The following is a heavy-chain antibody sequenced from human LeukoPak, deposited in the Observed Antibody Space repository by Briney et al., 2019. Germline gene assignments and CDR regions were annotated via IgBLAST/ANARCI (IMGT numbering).Heavy chain of an antibody. CDR2: ISSNGDTT. CDR3: AKAFYYDFWSGFDY. Sequence: GGSLRLSCAASGFTFSTYAMHWVRQAPGKGLEYVSTISSNGDTTYYANSGKGRITISRDNSKNTLYLQMNSLRAEDTAVYYCAKAFYYDFWSGFDYWGQGTLVTVSS. D-gene: IGHD3-3*01. V-gene: IGHV3-64*01. CDR1: GFTFSTYA. J-gene: IGHJ4*02.